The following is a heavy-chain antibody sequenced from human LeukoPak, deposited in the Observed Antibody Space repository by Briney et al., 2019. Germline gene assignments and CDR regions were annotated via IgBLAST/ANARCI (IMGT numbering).Heavy chain of an antibody. J-gene: IGHJ2*01. CDR3: ARGQSSSWYWYFDL. CDR2: MNPNSGNT. D-gene: IGHD6-13*01. CDR1: GYTFTSYD. V-gene: IGHV1-8*01. Sequence: GASVKVSCKASGYTFTSYDINWVRQATGQGLEWMGWMNPNSGNTGYAQKFQGRVTMTRNTSISTAYMELSSLRSEDTAVYYCARGQSSSWYWYFDLWGRGALVTVSS.